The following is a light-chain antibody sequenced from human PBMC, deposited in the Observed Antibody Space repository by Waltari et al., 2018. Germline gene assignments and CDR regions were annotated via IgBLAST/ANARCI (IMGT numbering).Light chain of an antibody. CDR1: VLTKKY. J-gene: IGLJ3*02. CDR3: YSAADSDPWV. Sequence: SYELTQPSSVSVSPGQTARITCSGDVLTKKYVRWFQQKRGQDPVLLIYKERERTSVIPERVSGSSAGTTVTLTISGAQVEDEADYYCYSAADSDPWVFGGGTKLTVL. V-gene: IGLV3-27*01. CDR2: KER.